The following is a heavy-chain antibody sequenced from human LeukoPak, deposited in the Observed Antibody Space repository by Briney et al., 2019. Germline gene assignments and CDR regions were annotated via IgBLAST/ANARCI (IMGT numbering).Heavy chain of an antibody. V-gene: IGHV4-39*01. Sequence: SETLSLTCTVSGGSIGSSTYYWGWIRQPPGKGLEWIGSIYYSGSTYYNPSLKSRVTISVDTSKNQFSLNLTSVTAADTAVYYCARSTTIKGWFDPWGQGALVTVSS. CDR2: IYYSGST. J-gene: IGHJ5*02. D-gene: IGHD4-11*01. CDR3: ARSTTIKGWFDP. CDR1: GGSIGSSTYY.